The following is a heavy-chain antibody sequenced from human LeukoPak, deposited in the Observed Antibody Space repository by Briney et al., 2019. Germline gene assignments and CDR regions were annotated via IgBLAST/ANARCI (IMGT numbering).Heavy chain of an antibody. Sequence: SETLSLTCTVSGGSISSGGYYWSWIRQHPGKGLEWIGYIYYSGSTYYNPSLKSRVTISVDTSKNQFSLKLSSVTAADTAVYYCARVGYDSSGYYYYFDYWGQGTLVNVSS. CDR3: ARVGYDSSGYYYYFDY. J-gene: IGHJ4*02. V-gene: IGHV4-31*03. D-gene: IGHD3-22*01. CDR2: IYYSGST. CDR1: GGSISSGGYY.